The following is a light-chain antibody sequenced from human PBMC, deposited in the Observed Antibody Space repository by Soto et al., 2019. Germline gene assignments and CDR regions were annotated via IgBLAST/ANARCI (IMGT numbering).Light chain of an antibody. V-gene: IGLV2-14*01. J-gene: IGLJ3*02. CDR3: SSYTASGV. CDR1: STNVGGHNY. Sequence: QSALTQPASVSGSPGQSITISCTGTSTNVGGHNYVSWYQHHPGKVPKLIISEVSNRPSGVSSRFSGSKSGNTASLTISGLQAEDEAVYYCSSYTASGVFCGGTQLTVL. CDR2: EVS.